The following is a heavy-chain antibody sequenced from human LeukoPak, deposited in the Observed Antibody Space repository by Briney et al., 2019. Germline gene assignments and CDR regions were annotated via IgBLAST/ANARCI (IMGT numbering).Heavy chain of an antibody. D-gene: IGHD3-9*01. J-gene: IGHJ4*02. CDR1: GLTFSSYS. CDR2: ISSSSSYI. V-gene: IGHV3-21*01. Sequence: GDSLRLSRAASGLTFSSYSMNWVRQPPGKGLEWVSSISSSSSYIYYADSVKGRFTISRDNAKNSLYLQMISLRAEDTAVYYCARDLHDILARSFDYWGQGTLVTVSS. CDR3: ARDLHDILARSFDY.